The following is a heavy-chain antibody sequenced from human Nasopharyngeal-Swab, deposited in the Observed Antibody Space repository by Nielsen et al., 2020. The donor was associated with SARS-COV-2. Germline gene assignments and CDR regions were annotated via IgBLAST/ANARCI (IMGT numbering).Heavy chain of an antibody. Sequence: SETLSLTCSVSGGSISSTGHYWTWIRQPPGEGLEWIGSIYYSGSTYYNPSLKSRVTISVDTSKNQFSLKLSSVTAADTAVYYCATHYYDSSGYFQGDYWGQGTLVTVSS. J-gene: IGHJ4*02. CDR3: ATHYYDSSGYFQGDY. CDR1: GGSISSTGHY. D-gene: IGHD3-22*01. V-gene: IGHV4-39*01. CDR2: IYYSGST.